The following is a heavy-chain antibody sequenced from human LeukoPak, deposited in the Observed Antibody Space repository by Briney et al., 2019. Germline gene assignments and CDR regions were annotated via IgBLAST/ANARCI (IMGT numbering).Heavy chain of an antibody. Sequence: ASVKVSCKASGYTFTAYYMHWVRQAPGQGLEWMGWISPNSDGTNYAHKFQGRVTMTKDTSINTAYMELSSLRSEDTAVYYCVRLYNDYDWGDYWGQGTLVTVSS. J-gene: IGHJ4*02. D-gene: IGHD3-16*01. V-gene: IGHV1-2*07. CDR2: ISPNSDGT. CDR3: VRLYNDYDWGDY. CDR1: GYTFTAYY.